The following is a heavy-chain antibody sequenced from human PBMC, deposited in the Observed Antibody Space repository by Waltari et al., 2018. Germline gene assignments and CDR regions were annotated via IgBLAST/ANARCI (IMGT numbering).Heavy chain of an antibody. CDR2: ISSSSSTI. Sequence: EVQLVESGGGLVQPGGSLRLSCAASGFTFSSYSMNWVRQAPGKGLEWVSYISSSSSTIYYADSVKGRFTISRDNAKNSLYLQMNSLRAEDTAVYYCARDNEQLVLFVNPYYFDYWGQEPWSPSPQ. CDR1: GFTFSSYS. V-gene: IGHV3-48*04. CDR3: ARDNEQLVLFVNPYYFDY. J-gene: IGHJ4*01. D-gene: IGHD6-13*01.